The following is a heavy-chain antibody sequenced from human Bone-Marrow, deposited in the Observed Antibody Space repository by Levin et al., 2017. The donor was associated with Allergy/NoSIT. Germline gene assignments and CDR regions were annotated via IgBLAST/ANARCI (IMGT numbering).Heavy chain of an antibody. J-gene: IGHJ4*02. CDR2: IKSRVNGGAA. CDR1: GFRFIDAW. CDR3: AKDIPFTGGGAIVY. V-gene: IGHV3-15*01. Sequence: GGSLRLSCAASGFRFIDAWMTWVRHSPGKGLEWVGHIKSRVNGGAADYAAPVKGRFTISRDDSKSTLHLQMSSLKIEDTAIYYCAKDIPFTGGGAIVYWGQGALVTVSS. D-gene: IGHD3-16*02.